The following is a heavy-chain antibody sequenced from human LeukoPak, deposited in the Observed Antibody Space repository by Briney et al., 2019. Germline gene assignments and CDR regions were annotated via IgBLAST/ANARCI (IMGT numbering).Heavy chain of an antibody. CDR3: ASRMSFNAFDI. V-gene: IGHV4-59*12. CDR1: GASISSYY. J-gene: IGHJ3*02. Sequence: PSETLSLTCTVSGASISSYYWSWIRQPPGKGLELIGYIYYSGASNYNPSLKSRGNILVDTSKKQLSLKLSSVTAADTAVYYCASRMSFNAFDIWGQGTMVTVSS. CDR2: IYYSGAS. D-gene: IGHD1-14*01.